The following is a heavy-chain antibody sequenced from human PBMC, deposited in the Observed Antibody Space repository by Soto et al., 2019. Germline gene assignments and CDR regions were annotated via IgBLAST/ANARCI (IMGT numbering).Heavy chain of an antibody. V-gene: IGHV4-31*03. D-gene: IGHD6-13*01. CDR2: IYYSGST. CDR1: GGSISSGGYY. CDR3: ARDLQLTHYYYGMDV. Sequence: SETLSLTCTVSGGSISSGGYYWSWIRQHPGKGLEWIGYIYYSGSTYYNPSLKSRVTISVDTSENQFSLKLSSVTAADTAVYYCARDLQLTHYYYGMDVWGQGTTVTVSS. J-gene: IGHJ6*02.